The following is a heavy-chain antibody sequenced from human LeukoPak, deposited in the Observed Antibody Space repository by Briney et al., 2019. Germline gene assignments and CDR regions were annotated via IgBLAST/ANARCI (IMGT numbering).Heavy chain of an antibody. CDR1: GGSISSGSYY. D-gene: IGHD1-26*01. CDR3: ARTPAGESDAFDI. J-gene: IGHJ3*02. V-gene: IGHV4-61*02. CDR2: IYTSGGT. Sequence: EASQTLSLTCTVSGGSISSGSYYWSWIRQPAGKGLEWIGRIYTSGGTNYNPSLNSGVTISVDTSKNHFSLKLSSVTAAYTAVYYCARTPAGESDAFDIWGQGTMVTVSS.